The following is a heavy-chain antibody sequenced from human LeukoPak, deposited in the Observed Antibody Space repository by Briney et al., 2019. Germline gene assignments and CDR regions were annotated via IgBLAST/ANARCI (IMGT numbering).Heavy chain of an antibody. CDR3: ARYCSGSICYSGVDY. V-gene: IGHV3-21*01. D-gene: IGHD2-15*01. CDR2: IGSVTTYI. J-gene: IGHJ4*02. CDR1: GFTFSDYT. Sequence: PVGSLRLSCAASGFTFSDYTMNWVRQAPGKGLEWVSSIGSVTTYIYYADSVKGRFTISRDNAKNSLSLQMNSLRAEDTAVYYCARYCSGSICYSGVDYWGQGTLVPVSS.